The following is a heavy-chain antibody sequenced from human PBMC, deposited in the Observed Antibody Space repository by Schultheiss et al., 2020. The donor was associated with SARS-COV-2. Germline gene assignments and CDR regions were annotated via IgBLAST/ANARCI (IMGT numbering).Heavy chain of an antibody. CDR1: GGSIRSYY. Sequence: SETLSLTCTVSGGSIRSYYWNWIRQPPGKGLEWIGYIYYSGSSSYNPSLKSRVTISVDTSKNQFSLKLSSVTAADTAVYYCARGADCSFTSCSLRPFDYWGQGTLVTVSS. CDR3: ARGADCSFTSCSLRPFDY. V-gene: IGHV4-59*01. J-gene: IGHJ4*02. D-gene: IGHD2-2*01. CDR2: IYYSGSS.